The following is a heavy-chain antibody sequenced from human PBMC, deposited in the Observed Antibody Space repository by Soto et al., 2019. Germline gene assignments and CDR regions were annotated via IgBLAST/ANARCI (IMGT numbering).Heavy chain of an antibody. V-gene: IGHV1-18*01. CDR3: ARDNHVMIFGVVIRGYFDL. CDR1: GYTFTSYG. Sequence: QVQLVQSGAEVKKPGASVKVSCKASGYTFTSYGISWVRQAPGQGREWMGWISAYNGNTNYAQKLQGRVTMTTDTSTSTAYMELRSLRSDDTAVYYCARDNHVMIFGVVIRGYFDLWVRGTLVTVSS. J-gene: IGHJ2*01. D-gene: IGHD3-3*01. CDR2: ISAYNGNT.